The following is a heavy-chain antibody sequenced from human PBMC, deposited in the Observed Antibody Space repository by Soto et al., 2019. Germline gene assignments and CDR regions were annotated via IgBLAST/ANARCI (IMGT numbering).Heavy chain of an antibody. V-gene: IGHV1-46*01. D-gene: IGHD6-19*01. CDR2: INPSGGST. Sequence: ASVKVSCKASGYTFTSYYMHWVRQAPGQGLEWMGIINPSGGSTSYAQKFQGRVTMTRDTSTSTVYMELSSLRSEDTAVYYCARSTAVAETYYYYGMDVWCQGTTVTVSS. CDR3: ARSTAVAETYYYYGMDV. J-gene: IGHJ6*02. CDR1: GYTFTSYY.